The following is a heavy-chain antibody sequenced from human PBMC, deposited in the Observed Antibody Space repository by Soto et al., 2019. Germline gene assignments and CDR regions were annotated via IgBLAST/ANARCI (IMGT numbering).Heavy chain of an antibody. CDR3: AAFSIRFLEWLAPPPDYYYGMDV. Sequence: ASVKVSWKASGFTFTSSAVQRVRQARGQRLEWIGWIVVGSGNTNYAQKFQERVTITRDMSTSTAYMELSSLRSEDTAVYYCAAFSIRFLEWLAPPPDYYYGMDVWGQGTTVTVSS. CDR1: GFTFTSSA. V-gene: IGHV1-58*01. D-gene: IGHD3-3*01. CDR2: IVVGSGNT. J-gene: IGHJ6*02.